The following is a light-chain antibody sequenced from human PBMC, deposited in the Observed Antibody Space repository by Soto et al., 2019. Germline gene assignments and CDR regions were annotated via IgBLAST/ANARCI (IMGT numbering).Light chain of an antibody. CDR1: QTISSW. V-gene: IGKV1-5*03. J-gene: IGKJ1*01. CDR3: QHYNSYSEA. CDR2: KAS. Sequence: DIQMTQSPSTLSVSVGDRVTITCRASQTISSWLAWYQQKPGKAPKLLIYKASTLKSGVSSRFSGSGSGTEFTLTISSLQPDDFATYYCQHYNSYSEAFGQGTKVDI.